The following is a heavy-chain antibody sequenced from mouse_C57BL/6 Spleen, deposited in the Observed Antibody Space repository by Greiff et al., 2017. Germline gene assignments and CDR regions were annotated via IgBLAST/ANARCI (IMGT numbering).Heavy chain of an antibody. D-gene: IGHD2-4*01. CDR3: ARGGIKPLFDD. CDR2: ISDGGSYT. Sequence: EVNVVESGGGLVKPGGSLKLSCAASGFTFSSYAMSWVRQTPEKRLEWVATISDGGSYTYYPDNVKGRFTISRDNAKNNLYLQMSHLKSEDTAMYYCARGGIKPLFDDWGQGTTLTVSS. CDR1: GFTFSSYA. V-gene: IGHV5-4*03. J-gene: IGHJ2*01.